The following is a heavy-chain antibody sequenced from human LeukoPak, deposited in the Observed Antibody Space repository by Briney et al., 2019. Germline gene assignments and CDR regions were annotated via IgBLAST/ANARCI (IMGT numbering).Heavy chain of an antibody. CDR3: AKGGVSGWYTPRPDS. CDR2: MTDSGGT. CDR1: GFTFSTYA. J-gene: IGHJ4*02. Sequence: GGSLRLSCAASGFTFSTYAMSWVRQAPGKGLEWVSGMTDSGGTYYADSVKGRFTISRDNSKNTLYLQINSLGVEDTAVYYCAKGGVSGWYTPRPDSWGQGTLVTVSS. V-gene: IGHV3-23*01. D-gene: IGHD6-19*01.